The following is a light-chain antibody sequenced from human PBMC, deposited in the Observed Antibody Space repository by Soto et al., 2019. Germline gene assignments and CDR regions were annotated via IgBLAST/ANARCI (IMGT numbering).Light chain of an antibody. CDR1: QNVLYSSNNKNY. CDR3: QQYFSTPLT. V-gene: IGKV4-1*01. CDR2: WAS. Sequence: DFVMTQSPDSLAVSLGERATINCKSSQNVLYSSNNKNYLAWYQQKPRQPPKLLIYWASTRNSGVPDRFSGCGSGTDFTLTISSLQAEDVAVYYCQQYFSTPLTFGPGTKVDI. J-gene: IGKJ3*01.